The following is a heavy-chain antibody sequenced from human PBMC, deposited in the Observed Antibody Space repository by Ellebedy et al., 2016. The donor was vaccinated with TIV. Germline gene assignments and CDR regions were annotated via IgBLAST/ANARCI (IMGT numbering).Heavy chain of an antibody. CDR1: GFTFSSYS. Sequence: PGGSLRLSCAASGFTFSSYSMNWVRQAPGKGLEWFSYISSSSSTKYYADSVKGRFTISRDNAKNSLYLQMNSLRDEDTAVYYCARGDRVAGGLLYFDYWGQGTLVTVSS. V-gene: IGHV3-48*02. CDR3: ARGDRVAGGLLYFDY. J-gene: IGHJ4*02. D-gene: IGHD6-19*01. CDR2: ISSSSSTK.